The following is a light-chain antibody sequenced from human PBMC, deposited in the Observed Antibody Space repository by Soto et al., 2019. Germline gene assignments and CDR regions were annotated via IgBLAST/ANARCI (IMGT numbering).Light chain of an antibody. CDR2: EVS. CDR1: SSDVGGYNY. J-gene: IGLJ1*01. V-gene: IGLV2-14*01. Sequence: QSALTQPASVSGSPGQSITISCTGTSSDVGGYNYVSWYQQHPGKAPKLMIYEVSNRPSGVSNRFSGSKSGNTASLTISGLPAEDEADYYCSSYASSNTYVFGTGTQVTVL. CDR3: SSYASSNTYV.